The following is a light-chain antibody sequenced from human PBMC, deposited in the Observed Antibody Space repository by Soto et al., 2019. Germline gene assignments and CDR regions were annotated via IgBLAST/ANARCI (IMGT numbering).Light chain of an antibody. CDR2: GAS. CDR1: EGVRSN. CDR3: QQYGSSLTWT. J-gene: IGKJ1*01. V-gene: IGKV3-20*01. Sequence: IVMTQSPSTVSGSPWERSTLSVSASEGVRSNLAWYQQKPGQAPRLLIYGASSRATGIPDRFSGSGSGTDFTLTISRLEPEDFAVYYCQQYGSSLTWTFGQGTKVDIK.